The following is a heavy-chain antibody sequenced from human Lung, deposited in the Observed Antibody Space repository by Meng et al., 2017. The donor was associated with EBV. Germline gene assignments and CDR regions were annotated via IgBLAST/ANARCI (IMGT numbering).Heavy chain of an antibody. V-gene: IGHV4-4*02. Sequence: VDPTEPGPGLVNASGTLSLTCAVSGGSISSSNWWSWVRQPPGKGLEWIGEIYHSGSTNYNPSLKSRVTISVDKSKNQFSLNLSSVTAADTAVYYCARVGQWLPIDYWGQGALVTVSS. CDR3: ARVGQWLPIDY. J-gene: IGHJ4*02. CDR1: GGSISSSNW. CDR2: IYHSGST. D-gene: IGHD6-19*01.